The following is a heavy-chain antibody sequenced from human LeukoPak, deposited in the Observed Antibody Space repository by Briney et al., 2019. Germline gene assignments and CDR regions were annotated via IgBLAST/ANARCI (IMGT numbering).Heavy chain of an antibody. D-gene: IGHD2-2*01. Sequence: GGSLRLSCAASGFTFSSYSMNWVRQAPGKGLEWVAHLSQDGSEKYYVDSVKGRFTISRDNARNSLYLQMNSLRAEDTAIYYCTRGHPLPAAIWGQGTLVTVSS. CDR2: LSQDGSEK. CDR3: TRGHPLPAAI. V-gene: IGHV3-7*03. J-gene: IGHJ4*02. CDR1: GFTFSSYS.